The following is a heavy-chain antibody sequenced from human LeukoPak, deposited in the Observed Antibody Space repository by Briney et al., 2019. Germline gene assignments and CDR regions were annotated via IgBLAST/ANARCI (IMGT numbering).Heavy chain of an antibody. D-gene: IGHD4-23*01. J-gene: IGHJ4*02. CDR1: GGTFSSYA. CDR3: ARLGGNFFDY. CDR2: IIPIFGTA. Sequence: ASVKVSCKASGGTFSSYAISWVRQAPGQGLEWMGGIIPIFGTANYAQKFQGRVTITADESTSTAYMELSSLKASDTAMYYCARLGGNFFDYWGQGTLVTVSS. V-gene: IGHV1-69*13.